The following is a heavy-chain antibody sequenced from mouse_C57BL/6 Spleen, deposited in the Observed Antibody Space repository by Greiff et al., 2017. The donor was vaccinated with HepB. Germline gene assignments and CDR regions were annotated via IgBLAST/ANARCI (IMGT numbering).Heavy chain of an antibody. J-gene: IGHJ1*03. Sequence: QVQLQQSGAELVKPGASVKISCKASGYAFSSYWMNWVKQRPGKGLEWIGQIYPGDGDTNYNGKFKGKATLTADKSSSTAYMQLSSLTSEDSAVYFCARDYSNYDWYFDVWGTGTTVTVSS. CDR2: IYPGDGDT. V-gene: IGHV1-80*01. D-gene: IGHD2-5*01. CDR3: ARDYSNYDWYFDV. CDR1: GYAFSSYW.